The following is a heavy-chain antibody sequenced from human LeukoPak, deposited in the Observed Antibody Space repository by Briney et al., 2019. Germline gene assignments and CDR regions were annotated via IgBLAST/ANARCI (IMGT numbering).Heavy chain of an antibody. J-gene: IGHJ4*02. D-gene: IGHD6-19*01. CDR1: GFTIRSYA. Sequence: GGSLRLSCAVSGFTIRSYAMNWVRQAPGKGLEWVSTISASTDSTYYTDSVKGRFTISRDNFRSMLHLEMNSLRAEDTAVYYCAKGGAVLWTGPDYWGQGTLVTVSS. CDR2: ISASTDST. CDR3: AKGGAVLWTGPDY. V-gene: IGHV3-23*01.